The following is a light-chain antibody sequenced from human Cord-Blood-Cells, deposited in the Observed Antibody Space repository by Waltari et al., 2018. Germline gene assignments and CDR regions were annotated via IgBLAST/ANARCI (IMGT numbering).Light chain of an antibody. V-gene: IGLV5-45*02. CDR1: RGINVGTYR. J-gene: IGLJ3*02. CDR3: MIWHSSAWV. Sequence: QAVLTQPSSLYASPGASASLTCTLRRGINVGTYRIYWYQQQPGSPPQYLLRYKSDSDKQQGSGVPSRFSGSKDAAANAGILLISGLQSEDEADYYCMIWHSSAWVFGGGTKLTVL. CDR2: YKSDSDK.